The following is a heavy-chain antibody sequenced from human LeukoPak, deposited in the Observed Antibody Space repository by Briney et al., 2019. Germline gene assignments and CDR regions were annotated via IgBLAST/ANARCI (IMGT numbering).Heavy chain of an antibody. V-gene: IGHV3-23*01. CDR2: ISGSGGST. CDR1: GFTFSSYA. J-gene: IGHJ4*02. Sequence: GGSLRLACAASGFTFSSYAMSWVRQAPGKGLEWVSAISGSGGSTYYADSVKGRFTISRDNSKNTLYLQMNSLRAEDTAVYYCAKRGSSGWYWYFDYWGQGTLVTVSS. CDR3: AKRGSSGWYWYFDY. D-gene: IGHD6-19*01.